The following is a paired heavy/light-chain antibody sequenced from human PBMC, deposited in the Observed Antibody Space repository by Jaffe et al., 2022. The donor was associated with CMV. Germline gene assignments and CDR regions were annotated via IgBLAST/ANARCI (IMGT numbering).Light chain of an antibody. J-gene: IGLJ3*02. V-gene: IGLV1-44*01. CDR3: TTWDDRLKAWV. Sequence: QFVLTQPPSASGTPGQRVTISCSGGSSNIGSKAVNWYQQLPGAAPKLLIHSNNQRPSGVPDRFSGSKLGTSASLAISGLQSEDEADYYCTTWDDRLKAWVFGGGTKLTVL. CDR2: SNN. CDR1: SSNIGSKA.
Heavy chain of an antibody. CDR2: ISGSGGTT. D-gene: IGHD3-10*01. CDR3: VKDLYWGSGSGSD. J-gene: IGHJ4*02. V-gene: IGHV3-23*01. Sequence: EVQLLESGGGLVQPGGSLKLSCAASGFTFINYAMSWVRQAPGKGLEWVSAISGSGGTTYYAGAVKGRFTISRDNSKNTLYLQMNSLRVEDTAIYYCVKDLYWGSGSGSDWGQGTLVTVSS. CDR1: GFTFINYA.